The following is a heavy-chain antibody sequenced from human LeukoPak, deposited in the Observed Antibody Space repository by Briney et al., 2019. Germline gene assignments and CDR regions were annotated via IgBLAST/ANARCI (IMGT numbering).Heavy chain of an antibody. CDR3: AKAGIGVVGYFDY. CDR2: IRGSGGGT. D-gene: IGHD6-19*01. V-gene: IGHV3-23*01. J-gene: IGHJ4*02. Sequence: GSLRLSCAASGFTFSSYSMNWVRQAPGKGLEWVSTIRGSGGGTYYADSVKGRFTISRDNSKNTLYLQMNSLRDEDTALYYCAKAGIGVVGYFDYWGQGTLVTVSS. CDR1: GFTFSSYS.